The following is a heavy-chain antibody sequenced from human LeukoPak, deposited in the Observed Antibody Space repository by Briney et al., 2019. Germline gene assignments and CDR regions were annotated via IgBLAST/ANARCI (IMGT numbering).Heavy chain of an antibody. J-gene: IGHJ4*02. V-gene: IGHV4-59*12. CDR2: IYYSGCT. Sequence: SETLSLTCTVSGGSISSYYWSWIRQPPGKGLEWIGYIYYSGCTNYNPSLKSRVTISVDTSKNQFSLKLSSVTAADTAVYYCARGLDSSLQASFDYWGQGTLVTVSS. CDR3: ARGLDSSLQASFDY. D-gene: IGHD6-13*01. CDR1: GGSISSYY.